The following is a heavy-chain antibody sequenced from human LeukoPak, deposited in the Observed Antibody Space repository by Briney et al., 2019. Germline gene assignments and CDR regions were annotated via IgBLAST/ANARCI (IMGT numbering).Heavy chain of an antibody. J-gene: IGHJ3*02. V-gene: IGHV4-59*01. CDR2: IYYSGST. CDR3: ARRRYDFWSGYAFDI. D-gene: IGHD3-3*01. Sequence: SETLSLTCTVSGGSISSYYWSWIRQPPGKGLEWIGYIYYSGSTNYNPSLKSRVTISVDTSKNQFSLKLSSVTAADTAVYYCARRRYDFWSGYAFDIWGQGTMVTVSS. CDR1: GGSISSYY.